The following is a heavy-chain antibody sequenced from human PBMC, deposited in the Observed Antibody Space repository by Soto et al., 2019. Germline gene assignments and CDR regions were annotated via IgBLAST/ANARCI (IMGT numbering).Heavy chain of an antibody. J-gene: IGHJ6*02. CDR2: INHSGST. CDR1: GWSFSGYY. D-gene: IGHD3-10*01. Sequence: SETLSLTCAFYGWSFSGYYWSWIRQPPGKGLEWIGEINHSGSTNYNPSLKSRVTISVDTSKNQFSLKLSSVTAADTAVYYCARVSGIYYYGMDVWGQGTTVTVSS. CDR3: ARVSGIYYYGMDV. V-gene: IGHV4-34*01.